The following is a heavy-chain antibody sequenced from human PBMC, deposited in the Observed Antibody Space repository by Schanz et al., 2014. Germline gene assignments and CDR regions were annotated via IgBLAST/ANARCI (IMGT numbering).Heavy chain of an antibody. CDR1: GGTFSSST. CDR3: VRDAGWAFGDYHGMDV. V-gene: IGHV1-69*08. D-gene: IGHD3-10*01. CDR2: IIPILDKT. J-gene: IGHJ6*02. Sequence: QVQLVQSGAEVKKPGSSVKVSCKASGGTFSSSTLTWVRQAPGQGLEWMGRIIPILDKTNYAQKFQGRVTMTADKSTSTAYMELRSLISDDTAVYYCVRDAGWAFGDYHGMDVWGQGTSXTVSS.